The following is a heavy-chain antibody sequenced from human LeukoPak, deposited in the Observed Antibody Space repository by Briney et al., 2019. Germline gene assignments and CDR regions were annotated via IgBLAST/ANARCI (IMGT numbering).Heavy chain of an antibody. CDR3: AKAPVTTCRGAFCYPFDY. D-gene: IGHD2-15*01. V-gene: IGHV3-23*01. J-gene: IGHJ4*02. Sequence: GGSLRLSCAASGFTLSSYAMSWVRQAPGKGLEWVSAISDTGNTYHADYVKGRFTISRDSSKTTLFLQMNRLRPEDAAVYYCAKAPVTTCRGAFCYPFDYWGLGTLVTVSS. CDR1: GFTLSSYA. CDR2: ISDTGNT.